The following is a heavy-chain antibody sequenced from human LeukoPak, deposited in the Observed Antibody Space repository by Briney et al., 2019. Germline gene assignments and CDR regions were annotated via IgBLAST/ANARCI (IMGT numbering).Heavy chain of an antibody. D-gene: IGHD2-15*01. Sequence: SETLSLTCTVSGGSVNSGTYYWGWIRQPPGKGLEGIGTIFYTGSTHYNSSLESRVTISVDTSKNQVSLRLRSVTAADTAVYYCARRKTFRYYMDMWGRGTTVTVSS. J-gene: IGHJ6*03. CDR2: IFYTGST. CDR3: ARRKTFRYYMDM. V-gene: IGHV4-39*07. CDR1: GGSVNSGTYY.